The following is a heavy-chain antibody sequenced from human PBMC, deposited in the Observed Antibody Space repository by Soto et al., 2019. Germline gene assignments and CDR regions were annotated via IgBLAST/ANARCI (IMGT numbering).Heavy chain of an antibody. Sequence: QVQLQESGPGLVKPSQTLSLTCTVSGGSISSGGYHWSWIRQHPGKGLEWIGYIYYSGSTYYNPSLKSRVTISVDTSKNQFSLKLSSVTAADTAVYYCARVRLPAPPPRYGDYICDAFDIWGQGTMVTVSS. CDR2: IYYSGST. D-gene: IGHD4-17*01. V-gene: IGHV4-31*03. J-gene: IGHJ3*02. CDR1: GGSISSGGYH. CDR3: ARVRLPAPPPRYGDYICDAFDI.